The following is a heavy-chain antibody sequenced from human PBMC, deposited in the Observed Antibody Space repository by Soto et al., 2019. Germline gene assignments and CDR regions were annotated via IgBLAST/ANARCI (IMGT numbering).Heavy chain of an antibody. D-gene: IGHD2-2*01. Sequence: KTSETLSLTCTVSGGSISSGGYYWSWIRQHPGKGLEWIGYIYYSGSTYYNPSLKSRVTISVDTSKNQFSLKLSSVTAADTAVYYCARDSVLGGLTMPDAFDIWGQGTMVT. CDR1: GGSISSGGYY. CDR2: IYYSGST. J-gene: IGHJ3*02. CDR3: ARDSVLGGLTMPDAFDI. V-gene: IGHV4-31*03.